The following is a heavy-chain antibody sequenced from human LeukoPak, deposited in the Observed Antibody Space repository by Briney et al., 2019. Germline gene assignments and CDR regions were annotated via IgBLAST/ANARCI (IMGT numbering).Heavy chain of an antibody. J-gene: IGHJ4*02. CDR1: RFTFSSYG. D-gene: IGHD3-9*01. CDR2: IRYDGSNK. CDR3: ARARERYFDWLEFDY. Sequence: PGGSLRLSCAASRFTFSSYGMHWVRQAPGKGLEWVAFIRYDGSNKYYADSVKGRFTISRDNSKNTLYLQMNSLRAEDTAVYYCARARERYFDWLEFDYWGQGTLVTVSS. V-gene: IGHV3-30*02.